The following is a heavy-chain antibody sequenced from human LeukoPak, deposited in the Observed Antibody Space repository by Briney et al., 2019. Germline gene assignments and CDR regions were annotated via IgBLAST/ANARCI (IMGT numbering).Heavy chain of an antibody. D-gene: IGHD3-16*01. CDR2: ISAYNGNT. V-gene: IGHV1-18*01. J-gene: IGHJ5*02. Sequence: GASVKVSCKASGGTFSSYAISWVRQAPGQGLEWMGWISAYNGNTNYAQKLQGRVTMTTDTSTSTAYMELRSLRSDDTAVYYCARDTGGMWPHPFDPWGQGTLVTVSS. CDR3: ARDTGGMWPHPFDP. CDR1: GGTFSSYA.